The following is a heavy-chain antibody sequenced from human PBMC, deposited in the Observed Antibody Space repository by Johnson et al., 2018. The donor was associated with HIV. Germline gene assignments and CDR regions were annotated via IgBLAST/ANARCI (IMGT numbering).Heavy chain of an antibody. CDR2: ISSSGSTI. CDR3: AKMSRGRQDAFDI. D-gene: IGHD3-16*01. V-gene: IGHV3-48*01. J-gene: IGHJ3*02. Sequence: VQLVESGGGVVRPGGSLRLSCAASGFTFDDYGVSWVRQAPGKGLEWVSYISSSGSTIYYAASVKGRFTISRDNSKNTLYVQMNSLRVEDTAVYYCAKMSRGRQDAFDIWGQGAMVSVSA. CDR1: GFTFDDYG.